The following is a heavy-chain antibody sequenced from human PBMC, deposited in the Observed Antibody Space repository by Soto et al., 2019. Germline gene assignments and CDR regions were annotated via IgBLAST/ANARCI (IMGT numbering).Heavy chain of an antibody. CDR3: VRSGDNYNLPDY. D-gene: IGHD1-1*01. Sequence: GGSLRLSCAASGFTVSSNYMSWVRQAPGKGLEWIGYSSNSGSFTRYADSVKGRFSISRDNAKNSLYLQINSLRGDDTATYFCVRSGDNYNLPDYWGQGTPVTVSS. CDR1: GFTVSSNY. V-gene: IGHV3-11*06. CDR2: SSNSGSFT. J-gene: IGHJ4*02.